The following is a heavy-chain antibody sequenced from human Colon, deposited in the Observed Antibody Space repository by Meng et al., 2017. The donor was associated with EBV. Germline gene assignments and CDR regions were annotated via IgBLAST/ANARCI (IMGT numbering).Heavy chain of an antibody. CDR3: LRGSGGSV. Sequence: HVQFRGAGPAPVRPSETRSLPCPVPGSSITNHNWWAWVLQPPGKGLEWIGDIPHRGSSAYNPSLKSRVSMSIDKSKNQFSLKLTSVTAADTAVYHCLRGSGGSVWGQGTLVTVSS. CDR2: IPHRGSS. J-gene: IGHJ1*01. CDR1: GSSITNHNW. D-gene: IGHD3-10*01. V-gene: IGHV4-4*02.